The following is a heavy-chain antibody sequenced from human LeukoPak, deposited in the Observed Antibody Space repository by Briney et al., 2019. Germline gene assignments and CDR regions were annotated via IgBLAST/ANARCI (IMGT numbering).Heavy chain of an antibody. CDR3: ARGHTSSWYYFDY. CDR2: IYYSGST. Sequence: SETLSLTCTVSGSSFSSYYWSWIRQPPGKGLEWIGYIYYSGSTDYNPSLKSRVAISLDTSRNQFSLKLTSVTAADTAFYYCARGHTSSWYYFDYWGQGTLVTVSS. D-gene: IGHD6-13*01. J-gene: IGHJ4*02. V-gene: IGHV4-59*01. CDR1: GSSFSSYY.